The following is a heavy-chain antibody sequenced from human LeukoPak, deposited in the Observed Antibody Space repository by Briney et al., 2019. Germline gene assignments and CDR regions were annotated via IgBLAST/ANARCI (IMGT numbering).Heavy chain of an antibody. CDR2: IKSKTDGGTT. J-gene: IGHJ4*02. CDR3: TTRTKPYSSSWSVDY. V-gene: IGHV3-15*01. CDR1: GFTFSNAW. Sequence: GGSLRLSCAASGFTFSNAWMSWVRQAPGKGLEWVGRIKSKTDGGTTDYAAPVKGRFTISRDDSKNMLYLQMNSLKTEDTAVYYCTTRTKPYSSSWSVDYWGQGTLVTVSS. D-gene: IGHD6-13*01.